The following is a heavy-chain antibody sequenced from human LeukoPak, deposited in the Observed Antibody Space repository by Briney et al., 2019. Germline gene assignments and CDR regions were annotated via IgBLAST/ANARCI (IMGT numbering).Heavy chain of an antibody. CDR3: ARLYGSSWYD. CDR1: GYSFTNYW. CDR2: IYPSDSDT. Sequence: GESLKISCKGSGYSFTNYWIDWVRQMPGKGPEWMGIIYPSDSDTRYSPPFQGQVTISADKSISTAYLQWSRLKASDTAMYYCARLYGSSWYDWGQGSLVTVSS. V-gene: IGHV5-51*01. J-gene: IGHJ4*02. D-gene: IGHD6-13*01.